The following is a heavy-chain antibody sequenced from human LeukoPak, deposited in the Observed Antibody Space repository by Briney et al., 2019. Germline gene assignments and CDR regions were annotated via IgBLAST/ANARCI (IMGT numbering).Heavy chain of an antibody. J-gene: IGHJ1*01. CDR1: GFTFSSYG. D-gene: IGHD6-6*01. CDR2: IRYDGSNK. CDR3: AKGGGSIAARPGRYFQH. V-gene: IGHV3-30*02. Sequence: GGSLRLSCAASGFTFSSYGMHWVRQAPGKGLEWVAFIRYDGSNKYYADSVKGRFTISRDNSKNTLYLQMNSLRAEDTAVYYCAKGGGSIAARPGRYFQHWGQGTLVTVSS.